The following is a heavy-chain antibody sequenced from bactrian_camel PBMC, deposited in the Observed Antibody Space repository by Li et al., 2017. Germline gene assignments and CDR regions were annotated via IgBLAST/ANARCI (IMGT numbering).Heavy chain of an antibody. D-gene: IGHD7*01. Sequence: VQLVESGGGLVQPGGSLRLSCAASGFTFSSYYMGWVRQAPGKGLEWVSFINSGGGRVDYAESVKGRFTITRDNAKNTLYLQMNSLKTEDTAVYYCAIGGSFSGYNYWGQGTQVTVS. CDR1: GFTFSSYY. J-gene: IGHJ4*01. CDR3: AIGGSFSGYNY. V-gene: IGHV3S40*01. CDR2: INSGGGRV.